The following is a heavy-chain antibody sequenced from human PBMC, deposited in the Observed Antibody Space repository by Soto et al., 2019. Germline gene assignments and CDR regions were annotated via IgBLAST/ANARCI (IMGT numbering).Heavy chain of an antibody. CDR1: GGSISSSNW. CDR3: ARERYDSSGYYPSFFFDY. CDR2: IYHSGST. J-gene: IGHJ4*02. V-gene: IGHV4-4*02. Sequence: PSETLSLTCAVSGGSISSSNWWSWVRQPPGKGLEWIGEIYHSGSTNYNPSLESRVTISVDKSKNQFSLKLSSVTAADTAVYYCARERYDSSGYYPSFFFDYWGQGTLVTVSS. D-gene: IGHD3-22*01.